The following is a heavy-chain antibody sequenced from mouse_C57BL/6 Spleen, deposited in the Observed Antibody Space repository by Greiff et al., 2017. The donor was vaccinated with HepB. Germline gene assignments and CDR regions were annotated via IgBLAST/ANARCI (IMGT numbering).Heavy chain of an antibody. CDR1: GYAFSSSW. CDR2: IYPGDGDT. CDR3: ARLTTVTGFDY. D-gene: IGHD2-1*01. V-gene: IGHV1-82*01. J-gene: IGHJ2*01. Sequence: QVQLQQSGPELVKPGASVKISCKASGYAFSSSWMNWVKQRPGKGLEWIGRIYPGDGDTNYNGKFKGKATLTADKSSSTAYMQLSSLTSEDSAVYFCARLTTVTGFDYWGQGTTLTVSS.